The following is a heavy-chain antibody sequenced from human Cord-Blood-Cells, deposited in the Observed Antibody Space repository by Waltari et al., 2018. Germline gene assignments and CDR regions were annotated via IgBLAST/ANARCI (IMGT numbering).Heavy chain of an antibody. CDR2: IYYSRGT. CDR3: ARHTTGDDAFDI. D-gene: IGHD1-1*01. Sequence: QLQLQESGPGLVKPSETLSLTCTVSGGSISSSSYYWGWIRQPPGKGLEWIGSIYYSRGTYDNPSLKSRVTISVDTSKNQFSLKLSSVTAADTAVYYCARHTTGDDAFDIWGQGTMVTVSS. CDR1: GGSISSSSYY. J-gene: IGHJ3*02. V-gene: IGHV4-39*01.